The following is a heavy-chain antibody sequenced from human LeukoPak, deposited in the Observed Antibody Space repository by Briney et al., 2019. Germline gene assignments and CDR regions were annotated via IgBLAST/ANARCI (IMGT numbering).Heavy chain of an antibody. CDR2: ISGSRGNT. CDR1: GFTFSSNA. D-gene: IGHD5-12*01. Sequence: PGGSLRLSCAASGFTFSSNAMTWVRQAPGKGLEWVAAISGSRGNTYYADSVKGRCTISRDDSRSTLYLQMNSLRAEDTAIYYCAKFYARGGYDFDYWGQGTLVTVSS. V-gene: IGHV3-23*01. CDR3: AKFYARGGYDFDY. J-gene: IGHJ4*02.